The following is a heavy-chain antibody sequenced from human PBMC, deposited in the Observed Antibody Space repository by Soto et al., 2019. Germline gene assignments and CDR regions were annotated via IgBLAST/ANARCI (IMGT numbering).Heavy chain of an antibody. Sequence: GGSLRLSCAASGFTFSSYGMHWVRQAPGKGLEWVAVISYDGSNKYYADSVKGRFTISRDNSKNTLYLQMNSLRAEDTAVYYCATSYSSSPLLHYYYYGMDVWGQGTTVTAP. J-gene: IGHJ6*02. CDR2: ISYDGSNK. D-gene: IGHD6-6*01. CDR3: ATSYSSSPLLHYYYYGMDV. CDR1: GFTFSSYG. V-gene: IGHV3-30*03.